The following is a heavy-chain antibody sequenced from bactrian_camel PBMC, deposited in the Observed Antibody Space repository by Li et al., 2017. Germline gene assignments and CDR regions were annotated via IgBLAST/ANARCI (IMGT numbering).Heavy chain of an antibody. CDR1: GFTFSRVD. CDR2: IIRDGTNI. CDR3: AADAGIPLLHGGSFCGLSLTYKY. Sequence: QVQLVESGGGLVQPGGSLRLSCVPSGFTFSRVDMIWVRQAPGRGLEWVTTIIRDGTNIYYADSVKGRFTISKDNAKNTLTLQMTALNPEDTAMYYCAADAGIPLLHGGSFCGLSLTYKYWGQGTQVTVS. D-gene: IGHD6*01. V-gene: IGHV3S14*01. J-gene: IGHJ4*01.